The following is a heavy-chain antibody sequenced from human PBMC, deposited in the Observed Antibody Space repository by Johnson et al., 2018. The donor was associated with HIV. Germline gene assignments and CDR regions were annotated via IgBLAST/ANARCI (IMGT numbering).Heavy chain of an antibody. Sequence: VQLVESGGGLVQPGGSLRLSCGASGFTFSDHWMQWVRQAPGKGLVWVSRINGDGSRTSYADSVKGRFTIARDNAKNTLFLEMKSLRAEDTAVYYCANFYTDNTLGLFGAFDIWGQGTMVTVSS. V-gene: IGHV3-74*01. CDR2: INGDGSRT. CDR1: GFTFSDHW. CDR3: ANFYTDNTLGLFGAFDI. J-gene: IGHJ3*02. D-gene: IGHD1-1*01.